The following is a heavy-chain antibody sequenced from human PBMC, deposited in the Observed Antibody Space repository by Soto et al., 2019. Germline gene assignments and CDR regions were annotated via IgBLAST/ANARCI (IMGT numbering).Heavy chain of an antibody. CDR3: ARVGGFGATTIDY. V-gene: IGHV4-30-4*01. Sequence: VQLQASGPGLVQPSHTLSLTCTVSVGSISSGDYYWSWIRHPPGKGLEWIGYIYYSGSTYYNPSRKSRVTISVDTSKNQFSLKLSSVTAADTAVYYCARVGGFGATTIDYWGQGTLVTVSS. CDR1: VGSISSGDYY. D-gene: IGHD3-10*01. J-gene: IGHJ4*02. CDR2: IYYSGST.